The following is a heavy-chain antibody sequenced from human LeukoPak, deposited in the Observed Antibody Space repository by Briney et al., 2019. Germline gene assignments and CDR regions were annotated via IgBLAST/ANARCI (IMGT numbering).Heavy chain of an antibody. Sequence: TGGSLRLSCAASGFTFSSPWMSWVRQAPGKGLEWVANIKRDESEKYYVDSVKGRFTISRDNAKNSLYLQMNSLRAEDTAVYYCASSQRVVAPAVFLDYWGQGTLVTVSS. CDR2: IKRDESEK. V-gene: IGHV3-7*01. D-gene: IGHD2-2*01. CDR3: ASSQRVVAPAVFLDY. J-gene: IGHJ4*02. CDR1: GFTFSSPW.